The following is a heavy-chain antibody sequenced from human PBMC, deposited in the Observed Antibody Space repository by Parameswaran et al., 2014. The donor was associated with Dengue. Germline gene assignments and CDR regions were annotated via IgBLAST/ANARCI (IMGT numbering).Heavy chain of an antibody. CDR2: ISSSSSYI. J-gene: IGHJ4*02. D-gene: IGHD4-17*01. V-gene: IGHV3-21*01. Sequence: AGGSLRLSCAASGFTFSSYSMNWVRQAPGKGPEWVSSISSSSSYIYYADSVKGRFTISRDNAKNSLYLQMNSLRAEDTAVYYCARGYGDPGRDFDYWGQGTLVTVSS. CDR1: GFTFSSYS. CDR3: ARGYGDPGRDFDY.